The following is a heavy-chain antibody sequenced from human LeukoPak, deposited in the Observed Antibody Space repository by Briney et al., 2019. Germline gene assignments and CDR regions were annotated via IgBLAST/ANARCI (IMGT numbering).Heavy chain of an antibody. V-gene: IGHV3-30*02. CDR1: GFTFSSYG. Sequence: GGSLRLSCAASGFTFSSYGMHWVRQAPGKGLEWVAFIRYDGSNKYYADSVKGRFTISRDNSKNTLYLQMNSLRAEDTAVYYCAKSFYDSSGYRGAFDIWGQGTMVTVSS. CDR3: AKSFYDSSGYRGAFDI. J-gene: IGHJ3*02. D-gene: IGHD3-22*01. CDR2: IRYDGSNK.